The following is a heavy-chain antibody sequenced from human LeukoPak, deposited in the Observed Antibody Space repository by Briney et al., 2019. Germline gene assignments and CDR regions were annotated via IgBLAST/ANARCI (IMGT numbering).Heavy chain of an antibody. CDR3: AREAYSSGRAGTFDI. CDR2: ISGGDGST. D-gene: IGHD6-19*01. CDR1: GFTFSSYA. Sequence: QTGGSLRLSCAASGFTFSSYAMSWVRQAPGKGLEWVSAISGGDGSTYYADSVKGRFTISRENSKNTVDLNMDSLTVDDTAIYYCAREAYSSGRAGTFDIWGQGTMVTVSS. V-gene: IGHV3-23*01. J-gene: IGHJ3*02.